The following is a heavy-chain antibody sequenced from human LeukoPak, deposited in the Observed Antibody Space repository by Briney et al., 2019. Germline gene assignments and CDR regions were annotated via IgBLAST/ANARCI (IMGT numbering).Heavy chain of an antibody. CDR2: IYSGGRP. CDR1: GFTVSSNY. D-gene: IGHD3-3*01. J-gene: IGHJ6*03. V-gene: IGHV3-66*01. CDR3: ARGGGLTSFGVVVFGTFYYMDV. Sequence: GGSLRLSCAASGFTVSSNYMSWVRQAPGKGLEGVSVIYSGGRPYYAYSLNDRFTISTDHSKYTVYFQMTSLRAEDPAVYYCARGGGLTSFGVVVFGTFYYMDVWGKGTPVTVSS.